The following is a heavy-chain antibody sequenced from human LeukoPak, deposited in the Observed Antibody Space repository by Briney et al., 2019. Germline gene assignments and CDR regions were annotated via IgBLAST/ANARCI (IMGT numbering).Heavy chain of an antibody. J-gene: IGHJ3*02. V-gene: IGHV3-7*01. D-gene: IGHD1-1*01. CDR2: IKQDGSEK. Sequence: PGGSLRLSCAASGFTFSSYWMSWVRQAPGKGLEWVANIKQDGSEKYYVDSVKGRFTFSRDNAKNSLYLQMNSLRAEDTAVYYCARSPPLWNGDAFDIWGQGTMVTVSS. CDR3: ARSPPLWNGDAFDI. CDR1: GFTFSSYW.